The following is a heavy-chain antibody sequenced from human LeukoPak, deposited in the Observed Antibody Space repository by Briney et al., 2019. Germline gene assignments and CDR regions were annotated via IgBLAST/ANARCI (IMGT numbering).Heavy chain of an antibody. D-gene: IGHD3-22*01. J-gene: IGHJ4*02. Sequence: GGSLRLSCAASGFTFSDYAMSWVRQAPEKGLEWVSTISHVGGTYYADSVRGRYTISRDDSKNMVYLQMDSLRAEDTAVYYGAKDREYDDSCDYNGWGQGTLVTVSS. CDR1: GFTFSDYA. CDR2: ISHVGGT. V-gene: IGHV3-23*01. CDR3: AKDREYDDSCDYNG.